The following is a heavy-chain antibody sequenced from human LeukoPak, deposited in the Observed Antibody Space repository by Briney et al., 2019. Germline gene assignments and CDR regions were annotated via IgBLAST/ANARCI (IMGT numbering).Heavy chain of an antibody. Sequence: PSETLSLTCTVSGDSISSGTHFWSWLRRHPGTGLEWIGYINYSGSTYYNPSLKSRVTISLDTSKNQFSLKLRSVTAADTAVYYCARVRSVDDTSGTALDSWGQGTLVTVSS. CDR3: ARVRSVDDTSGTALDS. CDR2: INYSGST. V-gene: IGHV4-31*03. J-gene: IGHJ4*02. D-gene: IGHD3-22*01. CDR1: GDSISSGTHF.